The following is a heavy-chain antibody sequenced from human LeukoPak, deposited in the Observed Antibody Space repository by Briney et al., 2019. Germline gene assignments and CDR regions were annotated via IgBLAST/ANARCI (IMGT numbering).Heavy chain of an antibody. V-gene: IGHV3-9*01. CDR3: VKDFGNLAGRPDAFHV. Sequence: GRSLRLSCEASGFAFDDYDMHWVRQSPVKGLELVSHFSSDSVTLAYADSVQGRFIISRDNARNSLHLQMNSLGPDDTALYFCVKDFGNLAGRPDAFHVWGRGTMVTVSS. J-gene: IGHJ3*01. CDR1: GFAFDDYD. D-gene: IGHD6-6*01. CDR2: FSSDSVTL.